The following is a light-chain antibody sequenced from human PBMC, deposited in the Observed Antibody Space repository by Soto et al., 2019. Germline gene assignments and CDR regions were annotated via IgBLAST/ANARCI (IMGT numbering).Light chain of an antibody. CDR1: QSVSSCY. CDR3: QQYGGSPWT. J-gene: IGKJ1*01. CDR2: GAS. Sequence: EIALTQSPGTLSLSPGERATLSCRASQSVSSCYLAWYQQKPGQAPRLLIYGASSRATGIPDRFSGSGSGTDFTLTISRLEPEDFAVYYCQQYGGSPWTFGQGTKVEIK. V-gene: IGKV3-20*01.